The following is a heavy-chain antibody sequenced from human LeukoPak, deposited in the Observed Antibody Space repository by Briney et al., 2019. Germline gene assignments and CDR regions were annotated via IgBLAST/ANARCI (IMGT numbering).Heavy chain of an antibody. D-gene: IGHD3-10*01. V-gene: IGHV4-59*01. CDR2: IYYSGSSGST. Sequence: SETLSLTCSVSGGSIRSYYWSWIRQPPGKGLEWIGYIYYSGSSGSTNYKPSLKSRVTMSVDTSKNQFSLKLSSVTAADTAVYYCVRGRYSMVRGVIKALNRFDPWGQGTLVTVSS. J-gene: IGHJ5*02. CDR1: GGSIRSYY. CDR3: VRGRYSMVRGVIKALNRFDP.